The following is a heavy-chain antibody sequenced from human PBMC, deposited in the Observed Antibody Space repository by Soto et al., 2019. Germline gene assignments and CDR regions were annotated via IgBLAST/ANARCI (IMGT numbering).Heavy chain of an antibody. Sequence: QITLKESGPTLVKPTQTLTLTCTFSAFSLSTNGVGVDWIRQPPGKALEWLALIYWDDDKRYSPSLKSRLTITKDTYKNQVGLTMSNMDPVETATYYCAHSIDTSMGLDYWGQGTLVTVSS. CDR2: IYWDDDK. CDR3: AHSIDTSMGLDY. CDR1: AFSLSTNGVG. J-gene: IGHJ4*02. V-gene: IGHV2-5*02. D-gene: IGHD2-15*01.